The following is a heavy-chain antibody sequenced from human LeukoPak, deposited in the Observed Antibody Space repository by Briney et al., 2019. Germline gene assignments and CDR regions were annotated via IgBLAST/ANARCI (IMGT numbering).Heavy chain of an antibody. CDR3: ARDSGGFDYYGMDV. Sequence: PSETLSLTCAVSGGSISSSNWWSWVRPPPGKGLEGIGESYHGGSTNYNPSLKSRVTISLDKSKHYFSLRLSSVPAADTAVYYCARDSGGFDYYGMDVWGQGTTVTVSS. D-gene: IGHD3-10*01. V-gene: IGHV4-4*02. CDR1: GGSISSSNW. CDR2: SYHGGST. J-gene: IGHJ6*02.